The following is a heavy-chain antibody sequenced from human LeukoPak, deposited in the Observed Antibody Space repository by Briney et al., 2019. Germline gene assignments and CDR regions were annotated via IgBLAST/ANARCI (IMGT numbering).Heavy chain of an antibody. V-gene: IGHV3-30*02. CDR1: GFIFSTYG. Sequence: GGSLRLSCAASGFIFSTYGVHWVRQAPGKGLEWVAFIHYDGSNKYYADSVKGRFTISRDNAKNSLYLQMNSLRAEDMALYYCAKDVSYYGSGSYYNSWGQGTLVTVSS. CDR3: AKDVSYYGSGSYYNS. D-gene: IGHD3-10*01. J-gene: IGHJ5*02. CDR2: IHYDGSNK.